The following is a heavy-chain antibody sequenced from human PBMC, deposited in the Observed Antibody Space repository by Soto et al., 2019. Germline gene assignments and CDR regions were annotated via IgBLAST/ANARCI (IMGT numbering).Heavy chain of an antibody. Sequence: GESLKISCKGSGDTFPSYWSAWVRQMSGKGLEWMGIIYPGESETRYSPSFQGEVTISADKSIKTAYLQWSSLKASDTAMYYCARLTYYYYRSGHYTHPDDAFDIWGQGTMVTVSS. CDR2: IYPGESET. CDR3: ARLTYYYYRSGHYTHPDDAFDI. V-gene: IGHV5-51*01. D-gene: IGHD3-22*01. J-gene: IGHJ3*02. CDR1: GDTFPSYW.